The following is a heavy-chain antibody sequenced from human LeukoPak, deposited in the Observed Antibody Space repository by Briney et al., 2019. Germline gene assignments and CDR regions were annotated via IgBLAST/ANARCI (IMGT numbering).Heavy chain of an antibody. CDR2: ISNSGSA. CDR1: GVSNSTNY. D-gene: IGHD3-16*01. V-gene: IGHV4-59*13. Sequence: SETLSLTCTVSGVSNSTNYWNWLRQSPEKGVECIGYISNSGSADPPPSLKSRVTISLDPSKNQLSLRLNSLTAADTAVYFCAGYDHSNYLAYWGQGARVTVSS. J-gene: IGHJ4*02. CDR3: AGYDHSNYLAY.